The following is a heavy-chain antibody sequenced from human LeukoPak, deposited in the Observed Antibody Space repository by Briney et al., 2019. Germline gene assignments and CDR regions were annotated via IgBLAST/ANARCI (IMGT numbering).Heavy chain of an antibody. CDR2: ISYDGSNK. CDR3: AKDQGQLERPDAFDI. CDR1: GFTFSSYA. J-gene: IGHJ3*02. D-gene: IGHD1-1*01. Sequence: TGGSLRLSCAASGFTFSSYAMHWVRQAPGKGLEWVAVISYDGSNKYYADSVKGRFTISRDNSKNTLYLQMNSLRAEDTAVYYCAKDQGQLERPDAFDIWGQGTMVTVSS. V-gene: IGHV3-30-3*01.